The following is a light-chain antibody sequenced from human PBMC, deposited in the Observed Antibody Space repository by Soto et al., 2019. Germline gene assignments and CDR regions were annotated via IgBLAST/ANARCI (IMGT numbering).Light chain of an antibody. CDR1: QGISNY. CDR3: QKYNSARWT. CDR2: AAS. Sequence: DIQMTQSPSSLSASVGDRVTITCRASQGISNYLAWYQQKPGKVPKLLIYAASTLQSGVPSRFGGSGSGTDFTLTITSLQPEDVATYYCQKYNSARWTFGQGTKVEIK. J-gene: IGKJ1*01. V-gene: IGKV1-27*01.